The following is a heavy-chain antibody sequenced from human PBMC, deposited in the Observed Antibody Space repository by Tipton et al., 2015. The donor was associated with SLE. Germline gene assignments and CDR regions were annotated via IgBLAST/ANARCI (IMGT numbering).Heavy chain of an antibody. V-gene: IGHV4-39*07. CDR3: ARDRDIVLEPVPIPPAFDI. D-gene: IGHD2-8*02. Sequence: TLSLTCIVSGGSITTRSYYWGWIRQAPEKGLEWIASISYSRATYYNPALKSRVIISLDTSRNHFSLKLTSVTAADTAVYFCARDRDIVLEPVPIPPAFDIWGQGTTVTVSS. CDR1: GGSITTRSYY. CDR2: ISYSRAT. J-gene: IGHJ3*02.